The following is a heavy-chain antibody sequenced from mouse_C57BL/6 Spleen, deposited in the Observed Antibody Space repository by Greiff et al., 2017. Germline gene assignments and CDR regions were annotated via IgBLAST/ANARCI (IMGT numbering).Heavy chain of an antibody. Sequence: FQLQQSGAELAKPGASVKLSCKASGSTFTASGMHWVKQRPGQGLEWIGYINPSSGYTKYNQKFKDKATLTADKSSSTAYMQLSSLTYEDSAVYYCAPFYSGAYWGQGTLVTVSA. J-gene: IGHJ3*01. CDR1: GSTFTASG. CDR3: APFYSGAY. D-gene: IGHD2-1*01. CDR2: INPSSGYT. V-gene: IGHV1-7*01.